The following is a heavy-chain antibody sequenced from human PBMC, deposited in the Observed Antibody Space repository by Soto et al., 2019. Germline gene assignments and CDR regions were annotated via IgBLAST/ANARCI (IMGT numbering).Heavy chain of an antibody. CDR2: ISSRGSTI. CDR3: ARDGVSDSSGCNRLFDY. Sequence: EVQLVESGGGLVQPGGSLRLSCVASGFTFSNYDINWVRQAPGKGLEWVSHISSRGSTIYYADSVKGRFTISRDNAKNSLYLQMNSLRDEDTAVYYCARDGVSDSSGCNRLFDYWGQGTLVTVSS. D-gene: IGHD3-22*01. V-gene: IGHV3-48*02. J-gene: IGHJ4*02. CDR1: GFTFSNYD.